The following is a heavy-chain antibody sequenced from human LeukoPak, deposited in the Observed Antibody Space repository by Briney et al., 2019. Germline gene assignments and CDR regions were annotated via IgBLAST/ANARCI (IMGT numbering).Heavy chain of an antibody. CDR2: ISGSGGST. D-gene: IGHD7-27*01. J-gene: IGHJ4*02. CDR1: GFTFSSYA. CDR3: ATRSWGYGNY. Sequence: GGSLRLSCAASGFTFSSYAMSWVRQARGKGLEWVSAISGSGGSTYYADSVKGRFTISRDNSKNTLYLQMNSLRAEDTAVYYCATRSWGYGNYWGQGTLVTVSS. V-gene: IGHV3-23*01.